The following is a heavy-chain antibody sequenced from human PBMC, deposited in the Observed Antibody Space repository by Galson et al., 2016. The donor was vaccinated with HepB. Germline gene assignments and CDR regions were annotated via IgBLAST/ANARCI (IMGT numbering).Heavy chain of an antibody. D-gene: IGHD6-13*01. CDR2: ISAYNGNT. J-gene: IGHJ5*02. Sequence: SVKVSCKASGYTFSSYGITWVRQAPGQGLEWMGWISAYNGNTKSAQKFQGRVTMTTDTSTSTAYMELRSLRSDDTAVYFCARGSSSWLNWFDPWGQGTLVTVSS. V-gene: IGHV1-18*01. CDR3: ARGSSSWLNWFDP. CDR1: GYTFSSYG.